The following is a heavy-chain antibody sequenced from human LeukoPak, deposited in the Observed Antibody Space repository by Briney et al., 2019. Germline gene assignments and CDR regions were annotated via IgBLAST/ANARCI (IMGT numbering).Heavy chain of an antibody. CDR3: ARGSSESRDGYNLGY. Sequence: PGGSLRLSCAASGFTFSIAWMSWVRQAPGKGLEWVGRIKSKPAGGTTDYAAPVKGRFTISRDDSKNTLYLQMNSLRAEDTAVYYCARGSSESRDGYNLGYWGQGTLVTVSS. CDR1: GFTFSIAW. V-gene: IGHV3-15*01. D-gene: IGHD5-24*01. J-gene: IGHJ4*02. CDR2: IKSKPAGGTT.